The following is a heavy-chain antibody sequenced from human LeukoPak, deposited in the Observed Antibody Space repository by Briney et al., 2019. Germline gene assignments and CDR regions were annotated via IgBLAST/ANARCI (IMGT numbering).Heavy chain of an antibody. Sequence: ASVKVSCKASGYTFTSYYMHWVRQAPGQGLEWMGIINPSGGSTSYAQKFQGRATMTRDTSTSTVYMELSSLRSEDTAVYYCARDSMTGYQNWYYGMDVWGQGTTVTVSS. D-gene: IGHD3-9*01. CDR3: ARDSMTGYQNWYYGMDV. V-gene: IGHV1-46*01. CDR2: INPSGGST. CDR1: GYTFTSYY. J-gene: IGHJ6*02.